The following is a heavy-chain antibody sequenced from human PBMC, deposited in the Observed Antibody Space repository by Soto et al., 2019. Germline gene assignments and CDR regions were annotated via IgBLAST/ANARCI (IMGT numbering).Heavy chain of an antibody. D-gene: IGHD3-10*01. V-gene: IGHV3-13*04. Sequence: EVQLVESGGGLVQPGGSLRLSCAASGFTFSSYDMHWVRQATGKGLEWVSAIGTAGDTYYPGSVKGRFTISRENAKNSLYLQMNGLRAGDTAVYYCARNNMVRGVSPYYCYCGMDVWGQGTTVTVSS. J-gene: IGHJ6*02. CDR3: ARNNMVRGVSPYYCYCGMDV. CDR2: IGTAGDT. CDR1: GFTFSSYD.